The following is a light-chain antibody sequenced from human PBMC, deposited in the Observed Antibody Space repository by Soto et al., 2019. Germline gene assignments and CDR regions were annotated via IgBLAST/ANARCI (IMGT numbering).Light chain of an antibody. J-gene: IGKJ1*01. CDR2: AAS. Sequence: DIQLTQSPSFLSASVGDRVTITCRASQGISSYLAWYQQKPGKAPKLLIYAASTLQSGDPSRFSGSGSGTKFTLTISSLQPEDFATYYCQHLNSYPRTFGQGTKVDIK. CDR1: QGISSY. V-gene: IGKV1-9*01. CDR3: QHLNSYPRT.